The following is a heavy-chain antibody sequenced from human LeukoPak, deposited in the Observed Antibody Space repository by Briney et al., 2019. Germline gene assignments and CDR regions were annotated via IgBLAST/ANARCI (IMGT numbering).Heavy chain of an antibody. V-gene: IGHV5-51*01. CDR2: IYPGDSDT. D-gene: IGHD6-19*01. CDR1: GYSFTSYW. Sequence: GESLKIPCKGSGYSFTSYWIGWVRQMPGKGLEWMGIIYPGDSDTRYSPSFQGQVTISADKSISTAYLQWSSLKASDTAMYYCARHLAVAGNQYYFDYWGQGTLVTVSS. CDR3: ARHLAVAGNQYYFDY. J-gene: IGHJ4*02.